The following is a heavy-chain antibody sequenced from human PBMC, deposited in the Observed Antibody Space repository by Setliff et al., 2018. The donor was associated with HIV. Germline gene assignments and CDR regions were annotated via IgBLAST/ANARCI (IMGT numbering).Heavy chain of an antibody. CDR2: INPYSCDT. J-gene: IGHJ6*03. CDR3: ARGSTAVNYYYYYMDV. V-gene: IGHV1-2*06. D-gene: IGHD2-2*01. CDR1: GYTFTGYY. Sequence: ASVKVSCKASGYTFTGYYMHWVRQAPGQGLEWMGRINPYSCDTNYAQKFQGRVTMTRDTSITTAYMELSRLRSDDTAVHYCARGSTAVNYYYYYMDVWGKGTTVIVSS.